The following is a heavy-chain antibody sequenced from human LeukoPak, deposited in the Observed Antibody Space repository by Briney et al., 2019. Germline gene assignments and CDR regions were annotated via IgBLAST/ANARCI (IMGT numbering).Heavy chain of an antibody. CDR2: IYYSGST. D-gene: IGHD6-13*01. Sequence: SETLSLTCTVSGGSISSYYWSWIRQPPGKGLEWIGYIYYSGSTNYNPSFKSRVTISLDTSNKHFSLKLGSVTAADAAVYYCARVRWVGQQLVPLYYFDSWGQGILVTVSS. J-gene: IGHJ4*02. V-gene: IGHV4-59*01. CDR1: GGSISSYY. CDR3: ARVRWVGQQLVPLYYFDS.